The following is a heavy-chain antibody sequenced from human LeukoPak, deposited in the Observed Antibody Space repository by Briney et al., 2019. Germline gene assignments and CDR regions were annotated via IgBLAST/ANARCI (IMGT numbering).Heavy chain of an antibody. CDR3: AKAVSGYDTKIDY. CDR2: ISWNSGSI. CDR1: GFTFEDYA. Sequence: GRSLRLSCAASGFTFEDYAMHWVRQAPGKGLEWVSGISWNSGSIGYADSVKGRFTISRDNAKNSLYLQMNSLRAEDTALYYCAKAVSGYDTKIDYWGQGTLVTVSS. J-gene: IGHJ4*02. V-gene: IGHV3-9*01. D-gene: IGHD5-12*01.